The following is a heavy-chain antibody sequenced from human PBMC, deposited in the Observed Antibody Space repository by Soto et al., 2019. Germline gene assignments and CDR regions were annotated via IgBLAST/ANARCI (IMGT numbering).Heavy chain of an antibody. J-gene: IGHJ4*02. CDR2: ISGTDDKT. Sequence: GGSLRLSCAASGFTFSSYAMSWVRQAPGKGLQWVSVISGTDDKTYYADSVKGRFTISRDNSKNTLYLQMNSLRAEDTALYYCARDRLAVATITFTYWGQGTQVTSPQ. V-gene: IGHV3-23*01. D-gene: IGHD5-12*01. CDR3: ARDRLAVATITFTY. CDR1: GFTFSSYA.